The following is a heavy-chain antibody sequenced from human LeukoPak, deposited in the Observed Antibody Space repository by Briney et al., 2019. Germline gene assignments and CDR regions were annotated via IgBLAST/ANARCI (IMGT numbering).Heavy chain of an antibody. Sequence: ASVKVSSKASGYTFTAYYMHWVRQAPGQGLEWMGWINPNSDGTNYAQKFQGRVTMTRDTSISTAYMDLISLRSDDTAVYYCVRAAPLYGSGSPDWYFDLWGRGTLVTVSS. D-gene: IGHD3-10*01. J-gene: IGHJ2*01. CDR2: INPNSDGT. V-gene: IGHV1-2*02. CDR3: VRAAPLYGSGSPDWYFDL. CDR1: GYTFTAYY.